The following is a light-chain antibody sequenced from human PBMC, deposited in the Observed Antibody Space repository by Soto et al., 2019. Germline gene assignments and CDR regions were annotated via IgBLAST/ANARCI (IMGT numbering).Light chain of an antibody. J-gene: IGLJ3*02. V-gene: IGLV2-11*01. CDR2: DVN. CDR1: SGDIGAYNY. CDR3: CSYAHTSRV. Sequence: QSVLTQPRSVSGSPGQSVTFSCTGTSGDIGAYNYVSWYQFHPGKAPKMIIYDVNKRPSGVPDRVSGSKSGNTASLTISWLQAEDEADYYCCSYAHTSRVFGGGTKLTVL.